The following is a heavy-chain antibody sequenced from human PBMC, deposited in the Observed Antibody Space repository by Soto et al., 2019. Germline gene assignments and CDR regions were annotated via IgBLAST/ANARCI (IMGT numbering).Heavy chain of an antibody. J-gene: IGHJ2*01. V-gene: IGHV3-33*01. CDR3: ARDPLWGTAMVLWYFDL. CDR1: GFLFSTYG. D-gene: IGHD5-18*01. Sequence: GGSLRLSCAASGFLFSTYGMHWVRQAPGKGLEWVAVIWYDGSNKYYADSVRGRFTISRDNSKNTLYLQMNSLRAEDAAVYYCARDPLWGTAMVLWYFDLWGRGTLVTVSS. CDR2: IWYDGSNK.